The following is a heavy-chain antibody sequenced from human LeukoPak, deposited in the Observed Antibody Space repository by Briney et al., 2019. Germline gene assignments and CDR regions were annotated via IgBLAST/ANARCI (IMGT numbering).Heavy chain of an antibody. CDR2: IYSGGST. Sequence: GTLSLTCAVSGGSISSSNWWSWVRQPPGKGLEWVSVIYSGGSTYYADSVKGRFTISRDNSKNTLYLQMNSLRAEDTAVYYCARRAGAYSHPYDYWGQGTLVTVSS. CDR3: ARRAGAYSHPYDY. D-gene: IGHD4/OR15-4a*01. V-gene: IGHV3-66*04. CDR1: GGSISSSNW. J-gene: IGHJ4*02.